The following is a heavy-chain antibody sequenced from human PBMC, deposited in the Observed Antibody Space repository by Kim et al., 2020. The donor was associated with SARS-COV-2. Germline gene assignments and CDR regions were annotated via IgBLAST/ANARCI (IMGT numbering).Heavy chain of an antibody. CDR1: GFTFSSYG. J-gene: IGHJ6*02. CDR2: IWYDGSNK. V-gene: IGHV3-33*06. D-gene: IGHD3-10*01. Sequence: GGSLRLSCAASGFTFSSYGMHWVRQAPGKGLEWVAVIWYDGSNKYYADSVKGRFTISRDNSKNTLYLQMNSLRAEDTAVYYCAKDFGGQYYYGSGINAYYYGMDVWGQGNTVTVSS. CDR3: AKDFGGQYYYGSGINAYYYGMDV.